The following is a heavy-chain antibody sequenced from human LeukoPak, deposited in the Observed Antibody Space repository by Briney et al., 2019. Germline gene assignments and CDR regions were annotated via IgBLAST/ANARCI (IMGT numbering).Heavy chain of an antibody. J-gene: IGHJ3*02. CDR3: ARENSGYDAIDI. V-gene: IGHV4-39*07. D-gene: IGHD5-12*01. Sequence: SETLSLTCTVSGGSISSSSYYWGWVPQPPGQGLEWIWSIYYSGSTYYNASLKSRVTISVDTSKNQFSLKLSSVTAADTAVYYCARENSGYDAIDIWGQGTMVTVSS. CDR2: IYYSGST. CDR1: GGSISSSSYY.